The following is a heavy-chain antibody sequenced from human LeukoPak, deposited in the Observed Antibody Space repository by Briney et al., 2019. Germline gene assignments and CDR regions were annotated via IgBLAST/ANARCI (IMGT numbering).Heavy chain of an antibody. D-gene: IGHD3-22*01. J-gene: IGHJ4*02. CDR3: AKDHHVDYYDSSGYPGRDY. Sequence: GGSPRLSCAASGFTFSSYGMHWVRQAPGKGLEWVAVIPYDGSNKYYADSVKGRFTISRDNSKNTLYLQMNSLRAEDTAVYYCAKDHHVDYYDSSGYPGRDYWGQGTLVTVSS. CDR2: IPYDGSNK. V-gene: IGHV3-30*02. CDR1: GFTFSSYG.